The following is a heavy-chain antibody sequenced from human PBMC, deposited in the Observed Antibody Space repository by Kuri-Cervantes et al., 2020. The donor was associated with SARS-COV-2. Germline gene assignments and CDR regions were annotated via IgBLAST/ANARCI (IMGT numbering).Heavy chain of an antibody. CDR1: GGPISSSSYY. CDR3: ARHGDSGWYNYYYYMDV. D-gene: IGHD6-19*01. CDR2: IYYSGST. V-gene: IGHV4-39*01. J-gene: IGHJ6*03. Sequence: SETLSPTCTVSGGPISSSSYYWGWIRQPPGKGLEWIGSIYYSGSTYYNPSLKSRVTISVDTSKNQFSLKLSSVTAADTAVYYCARHGDSGWYNYYYYMDVWGKGTTVTVSS.